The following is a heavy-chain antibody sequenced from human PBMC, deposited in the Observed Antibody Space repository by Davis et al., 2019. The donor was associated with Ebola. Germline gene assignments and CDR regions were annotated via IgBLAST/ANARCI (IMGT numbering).Heavy chain of an antibody. Sequence: ASAKVSCKASAYTFTNYYMHWVRQAPGQGLEWMGWISTSNGNTPYSQRFQGRVTMTRDTSTSIVYMEVRSLRPDDTAVYYCARAVVAATPDYYYGMDVWGKGTTVTVSS. CDR3: ARAVVAATPDYYYGMDV. CDR1: AYTFTNYY. CDR2: ISTSNGNT. V-gene: IGHV1/OR15-2*02. D-gene: IGHD2-15*01. J-gene: IGHJ6*04.